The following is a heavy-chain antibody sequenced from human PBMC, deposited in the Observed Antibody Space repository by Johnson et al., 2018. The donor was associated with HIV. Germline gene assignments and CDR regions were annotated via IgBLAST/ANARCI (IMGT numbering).Heavy chain of an antibody. CDR1: GFTFSSAW. CDR3: AKSPPSYGSGSYLGLDAFDI. J-gene: IGHJ3*02. CDR2: IKSKTDGGTT. Sequence: VQLVESGGGVVLPGGSLRLSCAASGFTFSSAWMSWVRQAPGKGLEWVGRIKSKTDGGTTDYAAPVKGRFTISRYNYKNTLYLQMNSLRAEDTAVYYCAKSPPSYGSGSYLGLDAFDIWGKGTMVTVSS. D-gene: IGHD3-10*01. V-gene: IGHV3-15*01.